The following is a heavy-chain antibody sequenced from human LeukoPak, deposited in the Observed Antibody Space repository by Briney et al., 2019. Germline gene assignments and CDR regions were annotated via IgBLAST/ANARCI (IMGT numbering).Heavy chain of an antibody. CDR2: ISGSGSSGGST. CDR3: AKDDAWLQYND. CDR1: GFTFSSYA. J-gene: IGHJ4*02. D-gene: IGHD5-24*01. Sequence: GGSLRLSCVASGFTFSSYAMSWVRQAPGKGLEWVSAISGSGSSGGSTYYADSVKGRFTISRDNSKNTLYLQMNSLRAEDTAVYYCAKDDAWLQYNDWGQGTLVTVSS. V-gene: IGHV3-23*01.